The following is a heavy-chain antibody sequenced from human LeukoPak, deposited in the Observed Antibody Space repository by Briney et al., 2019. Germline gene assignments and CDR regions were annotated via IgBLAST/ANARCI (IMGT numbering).Heavy chain of an antibody. V-gene: IGHV1-69*13. D-gene: IGHD5-12*01. Sequence: SVKVSCKASGGTFSSYAISWVRQAPGQGREWMGGIIPIFGTANYAQKFQGRVTITADESTSTAYMELSSLRSEDTAVYYCAIEGDIVATIDWGQGTLVTVSS. J-gene: IGHJ4*02. CDR3: AIEGDIVATID. CDR1: GGTFSSYA. CDR2: IIPIFGTA.